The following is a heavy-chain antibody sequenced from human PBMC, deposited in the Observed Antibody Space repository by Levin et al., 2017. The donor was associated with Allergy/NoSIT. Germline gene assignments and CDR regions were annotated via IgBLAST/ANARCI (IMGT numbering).Heavy chain of an antibody. Sequence: GGSLRLSCAVSGFTFSSYWMSWVRQAPGKGLEWVANIKQDGSEKYYVDSVKGRFTISRDNAKNSLYLQMNSLRVEDTAVYYCAREEERRTCFDYWGQGTLVTVSS. D-gene: IGHD1-26*01. CDR3: AREEERRTCFDY. V-gene: IGHV3-7*01. J-gene: IGHJ4*02. CDR2: IKQDGSEK. CDR1: GFTFSSYW.